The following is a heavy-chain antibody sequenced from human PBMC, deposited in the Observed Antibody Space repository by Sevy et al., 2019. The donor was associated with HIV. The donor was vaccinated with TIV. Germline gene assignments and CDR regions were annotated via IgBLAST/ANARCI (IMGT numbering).Heavy chain of an antibody. D-gene: IGHD3-10*01. CDR2: IYPGDSDT. V-gene: IGHV5-51*01. Sequence: GESLKISCKGSGYSFTSYWIGWVRQMPGKGLEWMGIIYPGDSDTRYSPSFQGQVTISADKSISTAYLQWSSLKASDTDMYYCARKRNYYYGTGSYYNFDYWGQGTLVTVSS. J-gene: IGHJ4*02. CDR3: ARKRNYYYGTGSYYNFDY. CDR1: GYSFTSYW.